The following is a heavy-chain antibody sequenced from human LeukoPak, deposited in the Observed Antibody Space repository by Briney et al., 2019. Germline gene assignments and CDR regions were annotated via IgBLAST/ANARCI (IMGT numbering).Heavy chain of an antibody. D-gene: IGHD2-21*02. Sequence: GGSLRLSCAASGFTFSSYAMHWVRQAPGKGLEWVAFILYDGSDKYYADSVKGRFTISRDNSKNTLYLQMNSLRADDTAVYYCAREVKTYCGGDCYWDYWGQGTLVSVSS. J-gene: IGHJ4*02. CDR3: AREVKTYCGGDCYWDY. CDR2: ILYDGSDK. CDR1: GFTFSSYA. V-gene: IGHV3-30*01.